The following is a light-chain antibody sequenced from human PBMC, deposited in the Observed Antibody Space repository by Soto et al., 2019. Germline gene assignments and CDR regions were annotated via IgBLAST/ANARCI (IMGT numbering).Light chain of an antibody. CDR2: DVI. Sequence: QSALTQPRSVSGSPGQSVTISCTGTSSDVGAYNYVSWYQQHPGKAPKLLIYDVIKRPSGVPDRFSGSKSGNTASLTVSGLQAEDEADYYCSSFAGSNNYLLFGGGTKVTVL. CDR1: SSDVGAYNY. J-gene: IGLJ2*01. CDR3: SSFAGSNNYLL. V-gene: IGLV2-11*01.